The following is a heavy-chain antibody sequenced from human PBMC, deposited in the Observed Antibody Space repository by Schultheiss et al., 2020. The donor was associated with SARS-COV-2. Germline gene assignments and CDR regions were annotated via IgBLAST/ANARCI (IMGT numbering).Heavy chain of an antibody. CDR2: ISSSSSYI. CDR1: GFTFSSYA. Sequence: GGSLRLSCSASGFTFSSYAMHWVRQAPGKGLEWVSSISSSSSYIYYADSVKGRFTISRDNAKNSLYLQMNSLRAEDTAVYYCARGSLIYYDSSGYPDLWGQGTLVTVSS. V-gene: IGHV3-21*01. D-gene: IGHD3-22*01. J-gene: IGHJ5*02. CDR3: ARGSLIYYDSSGYPDL.